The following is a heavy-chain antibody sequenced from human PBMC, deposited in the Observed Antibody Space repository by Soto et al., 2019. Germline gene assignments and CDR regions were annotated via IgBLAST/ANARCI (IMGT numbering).Heavy chain of an antibody. CDR1: GFTFSSYG. Sequence: QVQLVESGGGVVQPGRSLRLSCAASGFTFSSYGMHWVRQAPGKGLEWVAVISYDGINKYYTDSVKGRFTISRDNSKNTMFLQMNSLSADDTAVYYCAKDLRTPGPFYYDSSGYLPRDSWGQGTLVTVSS. CDR3: AKDLRTPGPFYYDSSGYLPRDS. CDR2: ISYDGINK. J-gene: IGHJ4*02. V-gene: IGHV3-30*18. D-gene: IGHD3-22*01.